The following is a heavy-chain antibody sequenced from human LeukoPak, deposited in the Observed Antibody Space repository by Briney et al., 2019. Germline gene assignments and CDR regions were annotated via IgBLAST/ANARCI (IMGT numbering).Heavy chain of an antibody. CDR3: ARTAAVAGTSWFDP. V-gene: IGHV1-18*01. CDR1: GYTFTSYG. D-gene: IGHD6-19*01. J-gene: IGHJ5*02. Sequence: ASVKVSCKASGYTFTSYGISWVRQAPGQGLEWMGWISACNGNTNYAQKLQGRVTMTTDTSTSTAYMELRSLRSDDTAVYYCARTAAVAGTSWFDPWGQGTLVTVSS. CDR2: ISACNGNT.